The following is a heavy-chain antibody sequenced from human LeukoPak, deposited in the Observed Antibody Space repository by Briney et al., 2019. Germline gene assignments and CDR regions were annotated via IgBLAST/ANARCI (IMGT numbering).Heavy chain of an antibody. CDR2: INPNSGGT. CDR3: ARGGFRSPSNFDY. CDR1: GYTFTGYY. V-gene: IGHV1-2*04. D-gene: IGHD1-26*01. J-gene: IGHJ4*02. Sequence: ASVKVSCKASGYTFTGYYMHWVRQAPGQGLEWMGWINPNSGGTNYAQKFQGWVTMTRDTSISTAYMELSRLRSDDTAVYYCARGGFRSPSNFDYWGQGTLVTVSS.